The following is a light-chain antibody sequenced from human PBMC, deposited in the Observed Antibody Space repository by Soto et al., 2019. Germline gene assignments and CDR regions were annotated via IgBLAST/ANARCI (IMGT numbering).Light chain of an antibody. J-gene: IGKJ5*01. CDR3: QQRRDWPIT. Sequence: EIVLTQSSATLSLSPGERATLSCRASQSVSSYLAWYQQKPGQAPRLLIYESSNRATGIQDRFSGSGSGTDFTLTISSLEPEDFAVYYCQQRRDWPITVGQGTRLEIK. CDR1: QSVSSY. CDR2: ESS. V-gene: IGKV3-11*01.